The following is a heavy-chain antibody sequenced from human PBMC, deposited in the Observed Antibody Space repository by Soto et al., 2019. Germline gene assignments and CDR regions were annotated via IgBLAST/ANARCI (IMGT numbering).Heavy chain of an antibody. CDR1: GGTFSSYA. V-gene: IGHV1-69*13. Sequence: SVKVSCKASGGTFSSYAISWVRQAPGQGLEWMGGIIPIFGTANYAQKFQGRVTITADESTSTAYMELSSLRSEDTAVYYCARDRVSSSWSYYYYYYMDVWGKGTTVTVSS. CDR2: IIPIFGTA. CDR3: ARDRVSSSWSYYYYYYMDV. J-gene: IGHJ6*03. D-gene: IGHD6-13*01.